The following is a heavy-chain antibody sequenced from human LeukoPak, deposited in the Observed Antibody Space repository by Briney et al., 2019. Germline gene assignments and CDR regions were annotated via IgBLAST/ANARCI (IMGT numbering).Heavy chain of an antibody. D-gene: IGHD6-19*01. CDR3: ARDHYSSGWYGYNWFDP. V-gene: IGHV4-4*07. J-gene: IGHJ5*02. Sequence: SETLSLTCTVSGGSISSYYWSWIRQPAGKGLEWIGRIYTSGSTNYNPSLKSRVTMSVDTSKNQFSLKLSSVTAADTAVYYCARDHYSSGWYGYNWFDPWGQGTLVTVSS. CDR1: GGSISSYY. CDR2: IYTSGST.